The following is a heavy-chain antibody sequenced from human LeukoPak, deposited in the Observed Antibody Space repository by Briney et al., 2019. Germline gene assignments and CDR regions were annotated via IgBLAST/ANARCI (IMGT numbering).Heavy chain of an antibody. J-gene: IGHJ3*02. CDR1: GFTVSSNY. D-gene: IGHD4-17*01. V-gene: IGHV3-23*01. CDR2: ISGSGDTT. CDR3: AKGLSAVTTRPDDTFDI. Sequence: GGSLRLSCAASGFTVSSNYMTWVRQAPGKGLEWVSSISGSGDTTYYADSVKGRFTISRDNSKNTLYLQIHFLRAEDTAVYYCAKGLSAVTTRPDDTFDIWGQGTMVIVSS.